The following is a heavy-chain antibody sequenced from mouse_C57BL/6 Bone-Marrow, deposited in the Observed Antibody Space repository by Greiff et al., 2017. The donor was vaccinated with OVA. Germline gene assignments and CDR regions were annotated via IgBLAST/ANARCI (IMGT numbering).Heavy chain of an antibody. J-gene: IGHJ4*01. CDR2: ISSGGSYT. Sequence: EVQLVESGGDLVKPGGSLKLSCAASGFTFSSYGMSWVRQTPDKRLEWVATISSGGSYTYYPASVKGRFTISRDNAKNTLYLQMSSLKSEDTAMYYCARHLRYYGSALYAMDYWGQGTSVTVSS. CDR1: GFTFSSYG. D-gene: IGHD1-1*01. V-gene: IGHV5-6*01. CDR3: ARHLRYYGSALYAMDY.